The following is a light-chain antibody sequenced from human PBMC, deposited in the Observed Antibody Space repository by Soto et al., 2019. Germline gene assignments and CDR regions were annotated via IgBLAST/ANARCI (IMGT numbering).Light chain of an antibody. Sequence: IVLTQSPGSLSVSPGERATLSCRASRSVSTNLAWYQQKPGQGPRLLIYGASTRATGVPARFSGSGSGTDFTLTISSLQSEDFAVYYCQQYYNWPPYTFGQGTKLDI. CDR3: QQYYNWPPYT. CDR2: GAS. CDR1: RSVSTN. V-gene: IGKV3-15*01. J-gene: IGKJ2*01.